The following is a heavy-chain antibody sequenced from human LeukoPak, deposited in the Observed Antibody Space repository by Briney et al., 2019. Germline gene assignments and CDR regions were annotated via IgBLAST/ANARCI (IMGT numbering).Heavy chain of an antibody. CDR1: GFTFSSYG. CDR2: IRYDGSNK. V-gene: IGHV3-30*02. CDR3: AKDYDAITTIVVVDTYFDY. Sequence: GGSLRLSCAASGFTFSSYGMHWARQAPGKGLEWVAFIRYDGSNKYYADSVKGRFTISRDNSKNTLYLQMNNLRAEDTAVYYCAKDYDAITTIVVVDTYFDYWGQGTLVTVSS. J-gene: IGHJ4*02. D-gene: IGHD3-22*01.